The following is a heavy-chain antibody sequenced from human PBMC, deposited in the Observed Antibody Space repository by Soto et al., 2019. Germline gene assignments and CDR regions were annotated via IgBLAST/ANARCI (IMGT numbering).Heavy chain of an antibody. CDR2: ISWNSGSI. V-gene: IGHV3-9*01. CDR1: GFTFDDYA. CDR3: AKAGGAVAGYIDY. D-gene: IGHD6-19*01. Sequence: GGSLRLSCAACGFTFDDYAMHWVRQAPGKGLEWVSGISWNSGSIGYADSVKGRFTISRDNAKNSLYLQMNSLRAEDTALYYCAKAGGAVAGYIDYWGQGTLVTVSS. J-gene: IGHJ4*02.